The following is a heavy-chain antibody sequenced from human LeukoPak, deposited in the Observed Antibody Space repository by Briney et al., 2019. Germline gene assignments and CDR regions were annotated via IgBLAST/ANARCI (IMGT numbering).Heavy chain of an antibody. CDR2: IYSGGST. J-gene: IGHJ4*02. CDR1: GFTVSSNY. CDR3: ARATTTRTRFDY. Sequence: GGSLRLSCAASGFTVSSNYMSWVRQAPGKGLEWVSVIYSGGSTYYADSVKGRFTISRDNSKNTLYLQMNSLSDEDTAVYFCARATTTRTRFDYWGQGTLVTVSS. V-gene: IGHV3-53*01. D-gene: IGHD4-17*01.